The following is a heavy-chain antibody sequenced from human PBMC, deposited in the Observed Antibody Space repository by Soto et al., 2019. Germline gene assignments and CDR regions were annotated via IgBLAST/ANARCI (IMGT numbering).Heavy chain of an antibody. V-gene: IGHV1-3*05. Sequence: QVQLVQSGAEEKKSGASVKVSCKASGYTFTSYAMHWVRQAPGQRLEWMGWINAGNGNTKYSQKLQGRVTITRDTSASTAYMELSSLRSEDTSVYYCARSIVVVTALDYWGQGTLVTVSS. J-gene: IGHJ4*02. D-gene: IGHD2-21*02. CDR2: INAGNGNT. CDR3: ARSIVVVTALDY. CDR1: GYTFTSYA.